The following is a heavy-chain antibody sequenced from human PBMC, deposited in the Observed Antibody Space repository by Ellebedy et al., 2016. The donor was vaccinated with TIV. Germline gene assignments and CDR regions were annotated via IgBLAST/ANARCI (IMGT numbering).Heavy chain of an antibody. CDR2: ISSSGTTI. J-gene: IGHJ5*02. V-gene: IGHV3-11*01. CDR1: GFIFSDYY. Sequence: GESLKISYAASGFIFSDYYMSWIRRAPGKGLEWVSYISSSGTTIYYADSVKGRFTISRDNAKNSLYLQMNSLRADDTAVYYCARDARFIDQQHNWFDPWGQGTLVTVSS. D-gene: IGHD6-13*01. CDR3: ARDARFIDQQHNWFDP.